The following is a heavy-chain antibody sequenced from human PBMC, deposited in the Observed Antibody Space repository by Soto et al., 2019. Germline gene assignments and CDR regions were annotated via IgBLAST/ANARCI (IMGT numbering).Heavy chain of an antibody. Sequence: PSETLSLTWTVSGGSISRGDYYGIGVRQPPGKGLEWIGYIYYSGSTYYNPSLKSRVTISVDTSKNQFSLKLSSVTAADTAVYYCARAYDTAMYYFDYWGQGTLVTVSS. CDR3: ARAYDTAMYYFDY. V-gene: IGHV4-30-4*01. J-gene: IGHJ4*02. D-gene: IGHD5-18*01. CDR1: GGSISRGDYY. CDR2: IYYSGST.